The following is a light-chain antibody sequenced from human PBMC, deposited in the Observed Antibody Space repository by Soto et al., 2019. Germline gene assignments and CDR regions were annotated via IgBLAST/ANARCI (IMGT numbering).Light chain of an antibody. V-gene: IGKV4-1*01. CDR3: QQYYSAPLT. CDR1: QSVLYSSNNKNY. CDR2: WAS. J-gene: IGKJ1*01. Sequence: DIVMTQSPDSLAVSLGERATINCKSSQSVLYSSNNKNYLAWYQQKPGQPPKLLIYWASTRESGVPDRFSGSGSGTAFTLTLSSLQAEDVAVYSCQQYYSAPLTFGQGTKVEIK.